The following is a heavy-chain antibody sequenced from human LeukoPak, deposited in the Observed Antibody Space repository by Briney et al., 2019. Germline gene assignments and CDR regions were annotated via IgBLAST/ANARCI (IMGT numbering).Heavy chain of an antibody. CDR1: GFTFSSYA. V-gene: IGHV3-23*01. CDR3: ATRPLYGGIDY. CDR2: ISDSGGST. Sequence: GGSLRLSCAASGFTFSSYAMTWVRQAPGKGLEWVSAISDSGGSTYYADSVKGRFTISRDNSKNTLYLQMNSLRAEDTAVYYCATRPLYGGIDYWGQGTLVTVSS. D-gene: IGHD4-23*01. J-gene: IGHJ4*02.